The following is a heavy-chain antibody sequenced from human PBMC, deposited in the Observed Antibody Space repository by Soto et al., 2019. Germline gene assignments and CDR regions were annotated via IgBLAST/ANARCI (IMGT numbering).Heavy chain of an antibody. Sequence: PSETLSLTCTVSGGSISSGGYYWSWIRQHPGKGLEWIGYIYYSGSTYYNPSLKSRVTISVDTSKNQFSLKLSSVTAADTAVYYCAREDTGRGNWFDPWGQGTLVTVSS. J-gene: IGHJ5*02. CDR2: IYYSGST. CDR3: AREDTGRGNWFDP. V-gene: IGHV4-31*03. CDR1: GGSISSGGYY.